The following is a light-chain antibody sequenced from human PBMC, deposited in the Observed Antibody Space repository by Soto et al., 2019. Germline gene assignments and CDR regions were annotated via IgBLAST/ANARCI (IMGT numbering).Light chain of an antibody. CDR1: SSDVGGYNY. CDR3: SSYSTISTYV. V-gene: IGLV2-14*01. Sequence: QSVLTQPASVSGSPGQSITTSCTGTSSDVGGYNYVSWYQQHPGKAPKLMTYDVSNRPTGVSNRFSGSKSGNTASLTISGLQAEDEADYYCSSYSTISTYVFGTGNKVTVL. J-gene: IGLJ1*01. CDR2: DVS.